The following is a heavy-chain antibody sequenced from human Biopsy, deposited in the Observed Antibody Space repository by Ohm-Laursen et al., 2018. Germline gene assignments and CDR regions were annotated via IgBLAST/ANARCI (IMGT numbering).Heavy chain of an antibody. CDR3: ARMFARPGACSGGTCYPGDDY. Sequence: SLRLSCSASGFTFSDHYMEWVRQAPGKGLEWVGRSRNTANSYTSVYAASVKGRFTISRDESETSMFLQMSGLKTEGTAVYYCARMFARPGACSGGTCYPGDDYWGQGTLVTVSS. J-gene: IGHJ4*02. CDR2: SRNTANSYTS. V-gene: IGHV3-72*01. D-gene: IGHD2-15*01. CDR1: GFTFSDHY.